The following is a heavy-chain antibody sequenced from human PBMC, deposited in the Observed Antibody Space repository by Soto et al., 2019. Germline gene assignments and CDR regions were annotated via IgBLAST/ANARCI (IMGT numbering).Heavy chain of an antibody. CDR1: GGSISSYY. J-gene: IGHJ4*02. Sequence: SETLSLTCTVSGGSISSYYWSWIRQPPGKGLEWIGYIYYSGSTNYNPSLKSRVTISVDTSKNQFSLKLSSVTAADTAVYYCARGRGDVITFGGVIARIFFDYWGQGTLVTVSS. CDR3: ARGRGDVITFGGVIARIFFDY. D-gene: IGHD3-16*02. V-gene: IGHV4-59*01. CDR2: IYYSGST.